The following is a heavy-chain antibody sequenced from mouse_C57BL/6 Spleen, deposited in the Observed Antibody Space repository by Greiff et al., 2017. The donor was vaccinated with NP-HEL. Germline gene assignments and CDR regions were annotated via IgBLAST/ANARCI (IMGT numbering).Heavy chain of an antibody. Sequence: QVQLQQSGAELVRPGTSVKVSCKASGYAFTNYLIEWVKQRPGQGLEWIGVINPGSGGTNYNEKFKGKATLTADKSSSTAYMQLSSLTSEDSAVYFCARFAEVARYFDVWGTGTTVTVSS. V-gene: IGHV1-54*01. CDR2: INPGSGGT. D-gene: IGHD1-1*01. J-gene: IGHJ1*03. CDR3: ARFAEVARYFDV. CDR1: GYAFTNYL.